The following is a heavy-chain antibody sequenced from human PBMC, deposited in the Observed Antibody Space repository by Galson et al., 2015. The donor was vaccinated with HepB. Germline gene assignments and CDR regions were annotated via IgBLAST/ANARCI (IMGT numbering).Heavy chain of an antibody. D-gene: IGHD6-19*01. J-gene: IGHJ4*01. V-gene: IGHV3-30*18. CDR2: ISYDGSNK. Sequence: SLRLSCAASGFTFSNYGMHWVRQAPGKGLEWVAVISYDGSNKYYADSVKGRFTISRDNSKNTLYLQMNSLRAEDTAVYYCAKGEQWLAYSEHWGQGTPVTVSS. CDR3: AKGEQWLAYSEH. CDR1: GFTFSNYG.